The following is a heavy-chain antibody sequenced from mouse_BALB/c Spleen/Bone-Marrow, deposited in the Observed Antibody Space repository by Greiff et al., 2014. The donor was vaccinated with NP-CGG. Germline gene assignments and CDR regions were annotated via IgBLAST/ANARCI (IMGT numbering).Heavy chain of an antibody. J-gene: IGHJ3*01. CDR1: GYTFTSYW. CDR2: IDPYDSET. Sequence: VQLQQSGAELVRPGASVKLSCKASGYTFTSYWMNWVKQRPEQGLERIGRIDPYDSETHYNQKFKDKAILTVDKSSSTAYMQPSRLTSGGSADYYCARGEEYGVFFYWGQGTLVTVSA. V-gene: IGHV1-74*01. D-gene: IGHD1-2*01. CDR3: ARGEEYGVFFY.